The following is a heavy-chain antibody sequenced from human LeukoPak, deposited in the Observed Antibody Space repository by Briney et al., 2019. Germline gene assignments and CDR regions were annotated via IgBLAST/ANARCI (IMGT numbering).Heavy chain of an antibody. D-gene: IGHD3-22*01. CDR2: ITSSGSTV. CDR3: ARDIDSSGLDAFDI. CDR1: GFTFSGYE. J-gene: IGHJ3*02. Sequence: GGSLRLSCAASGFTFSGYEMNWVRQAPGKGLEWVSYITSSGSTVYYADSVKGRFTISRDNARKSLYLQMNRLRAEDTAVYYCARDIDSSGLDAFDIWGQGTMVTVSS. V-gene: IGHV3-48*03.